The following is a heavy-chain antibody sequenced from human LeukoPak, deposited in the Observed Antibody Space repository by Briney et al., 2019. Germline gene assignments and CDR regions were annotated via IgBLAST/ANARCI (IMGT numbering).Heavy chain of an antibody. CDR2: IYYSGST. CDR1: GGSISSSSYY. CDR3: ARRDRAKGYNWFDP. Sequence: SETLSLTCTVSGGSISSSSYYWCWIRQPPGKGLEWIGSIYYSGSTYYNPSLKSRVTISVDTSKNQFSLKLSSVTAADTAAYYCARRDRAKGYNWFDPWGQGTLVTVSS. V-gene: IGHV4-39*01. J-gene: IGHJ5*02.